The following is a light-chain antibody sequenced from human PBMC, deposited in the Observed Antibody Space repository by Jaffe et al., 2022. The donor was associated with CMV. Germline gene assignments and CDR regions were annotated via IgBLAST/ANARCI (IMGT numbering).Light chain of an antibody. Sequence: DIVLTQSPESLAVSLGERATINCKSTQSLLNSSQKKHSLAWFQQKPGQPPKVLIYWASFRASGVPDRFSGSGSGTDFTLTISSLQVEDVAVYYCQQYNRSRTFGQGTRVEIK. CDR1: QSLLNSSQKKHS. CDR3: QQYNRSRT. CDR2: WAS. J-gene: IGKJ1*01. V-gene: IGKV4-1*01.